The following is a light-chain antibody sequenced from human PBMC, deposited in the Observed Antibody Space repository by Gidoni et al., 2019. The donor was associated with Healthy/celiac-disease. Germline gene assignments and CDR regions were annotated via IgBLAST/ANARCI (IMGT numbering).Light chain of an antibody. J-gene: IGKJ4*01. CDR1: QDISNY. Sequence: DIQTTQSPSSLSASVGDRVHITCQASQDISNYLNWYQQKPGKAPKLLIYAASSLETGVPSRFSGSGSGTDFTFTISSLQPEDIATYYCQQYNNLPLTFGEGTKVEIK. CDR2: AAS. CDR3: QQYNNLPLT. V-gene: IGKV1-33*01.